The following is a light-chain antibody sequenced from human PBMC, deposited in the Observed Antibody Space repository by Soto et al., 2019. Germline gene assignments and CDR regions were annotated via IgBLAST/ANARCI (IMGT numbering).Light chain of an antibody. J-gene: IGKJ1*01. Sequence: IVLTHSPGTLSLSPGERATLSCRASQSVSSSFLTWYQQKPGQAPRLLIYGASSRATGIPDRFSGSGSGTDFTLTISSLQSEDLAVYYCQQYNNWPWTFGQGTKVDI. CDR2: GAS. CDR1: QSVSSSF. CDR3: QQYNNWPWT. V-gene: IGKV3-20*01.